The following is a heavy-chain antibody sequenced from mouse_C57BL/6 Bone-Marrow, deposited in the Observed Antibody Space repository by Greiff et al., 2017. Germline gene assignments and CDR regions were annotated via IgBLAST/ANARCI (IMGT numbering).Heavy chain of an antibody. D-gene: IGHD2-3*01. J-gene: IGHJ3*01. CDR1: GYTFTSYG. V-gene: IGHV1-81*01. CDR3: ARAFGYCTWFAY. CDR2: IYPRSGNT. Sequence: QVQLQQSGAELARPGASVKLSCTASGYTFTSYGISWVKQRTGQGLEWIGEIYPRSGNTYYTEKFKGQATLTADKASSTAYMELRSLTSEDSAVYFCARAFGYCTWFAYWGQGTLVTVSA.